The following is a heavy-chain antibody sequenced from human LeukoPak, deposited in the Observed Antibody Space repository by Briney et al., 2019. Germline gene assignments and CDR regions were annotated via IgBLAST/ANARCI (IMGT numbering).Heavy chain of an antibody. D-gene: IGHD5-24*01. CDR1: GFIFSTYS. J-gene: IGHJ5*02. CDR2: ISSSSSTT. V-gene: IGHV3-48*02. CDR3: ARGKDGYNSNWFDP. Sequence: GGSLRLSCAASGFIFSTYSMNWVRQAPGKGLEWVSYISSSSSTTYYADSVKGRFTISRDNAKNSLYLQMNSLRDEDTAVYFCARGKDGYNSNWFDPWGQGTLVPVSS.